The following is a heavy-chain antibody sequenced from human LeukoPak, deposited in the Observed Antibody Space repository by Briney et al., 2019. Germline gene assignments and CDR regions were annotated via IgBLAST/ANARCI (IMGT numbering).Heavy chain of an antibody. CDR2: IYYSGST. V-gene: IGHV4-59*01. D-gene: IGHD3-10*01. Sequence: PSETLSLTCAVYGGSFSSYYWSWIRQPPGKGLEWLVYIYYSGSTNYNPSLKSRVPISVATSKNQFSLKLRSVTAADTAVYYCARDFSGVGMAFDIWGQGTMVTVSS. J-gene: IGHJ3*02. CDR1: GGSFSSYY. CDR3: ARDFSGVGMAFDI.